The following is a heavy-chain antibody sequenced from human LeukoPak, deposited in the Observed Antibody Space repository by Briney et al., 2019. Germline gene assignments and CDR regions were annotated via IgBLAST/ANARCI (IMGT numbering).Heavy chain of an antibody. CDR2: ISGSGGST. CDR3: AKDPLYYYGSGSYYAI. Sequence: GGSLRLSCAASGFTFSSYAMSWVRQAPGKGLEWVSAISGSGGSTYYADSVKGRFTISRDNSKNTLYLQMNSLRAEDTAVYYCAKDPLYYYGSGSYYAIWGQGTMVTVSS. J-gene: IGHJ3*02. D-gene: IGHD3-10*01. CDR1: GFTFSSYA. V-gene: IGHV3-23*01.